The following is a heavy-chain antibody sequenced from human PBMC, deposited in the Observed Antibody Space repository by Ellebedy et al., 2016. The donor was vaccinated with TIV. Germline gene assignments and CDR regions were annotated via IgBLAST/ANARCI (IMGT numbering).Heavy chain of an antibody. CDR1: GFIISDYY. D-gene: IGHD1-1*01. V-gene: IGHV3-11*06. CDR2: ISGTGSDT. J-gene: IGHJ4*02. Sequence: GESLKISCAASGFIISDYYMTWFRQAPGRGLECLSYISGTGSDTNYADSVKGRFAISSDNAKNSLYLQMNSLRSEDTAMYYCARGTRDPQLWGQGTLVIVSS. CDR3: ARGTRDPQL.